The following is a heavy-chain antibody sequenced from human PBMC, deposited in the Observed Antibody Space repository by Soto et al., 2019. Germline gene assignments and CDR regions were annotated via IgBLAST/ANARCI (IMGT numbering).Heavy chain of an antibody. J-gene: IGHJ4*02. D-gene: IGHD3-9*01. CDR1: GFTFSSYS. V-gene: IGHV3-21*01. CDR2: ISSSSSYI. CDR3: ARALTGVVRYQAGVDY. Sequence: PGGSLRLSCAASGFTFSSYSMNWVRQAPGKGLEWVSSISSSSSYIYYADSVKGRFTISRDNAKYSLYLQMNSLRAEDTAVYYCARALTGVVRYQAGVDYWGQGTLVTVSS.